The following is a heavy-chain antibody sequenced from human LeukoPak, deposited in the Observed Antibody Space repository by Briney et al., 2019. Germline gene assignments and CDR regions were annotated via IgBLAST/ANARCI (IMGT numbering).Heavy chain of an antibody. V-gene: IGHV4-4*07. J-gene: IGHJ4*02. CDR3: ARGRSDSSSWYDASETFDY. CDR1: GGSISSYY. D-gene: IGHD6-13*01. Sequence: PSETLSLTCTVSGGSISSYYWSWIRQPAGKGLEWIGRIYTSGSTNYNPSLKSRVTMSVDTSKNQFSLKLGSVTAADTAVYYCARGRSDSSSWYDASETFDYWGQGTLVTVSS. CDR2: IYTSGST.